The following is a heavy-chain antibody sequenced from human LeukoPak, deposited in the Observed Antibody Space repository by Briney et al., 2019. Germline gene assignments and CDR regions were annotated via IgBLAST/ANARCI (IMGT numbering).Heavy chain of an antibody. J-gene: IGHJ4*02. CDR3: ARDGFVDPVTAYLDY. CDR2: VSADGGAT. Sequence: QPGGSLRLSCAASGFTFSSHLMHWVRQGPGKGLVWVGHVSADGGATNYADSVKGRFTISRDNAKNTLYLQIHSLTVEDTAVYYCARDGFVDPVTAYLDYWGQGTPVTVSS. D-gene: IGHD2-21*02. CDR1: GFTFSSHL. V-gene: IGHV3-74*01.